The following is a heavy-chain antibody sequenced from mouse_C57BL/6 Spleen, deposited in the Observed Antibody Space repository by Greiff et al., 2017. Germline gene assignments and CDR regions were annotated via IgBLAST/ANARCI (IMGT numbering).Heavy chain of an antibody. Sequence: EVMLVESEGGLVQPGSSMTLSCTASGFTFSDYYMAWVRQVPEKGLEWVANINYDGSSTYYLDSLKSRFLISRDNAKNILYLQMSSLKSEDTATYYCARQLAHYFDYCCQGTTLTVSS. D-gene: IGHD4-1*02. CDR2: INYDGSST. CDR1: GFTFSDYY. J-gene: IGHJ2*01. V-gene: IGHV5-16*01. CDR3: ARQLAHYFDY.